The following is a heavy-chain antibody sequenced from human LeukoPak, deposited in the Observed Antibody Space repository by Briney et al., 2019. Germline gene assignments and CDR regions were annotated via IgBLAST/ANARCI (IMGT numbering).Heavy chain of an antibody. D-gene: IGHD2-8*02. CDR3: AGHHPRNTVDF. CDR2: ISDIGSI. CDR1: GGSISSYY. Sequence: SETQSLTCTVSGGSISSYYWSWIRQPPGKGLEWIAYISDIGSINYNPSLKSRVTISLDASKNQFSLKLSSVTAADRAVYYCAGHHPRNTVDFWGQGTLVTVSS. V-gene: IGHV4-59*08. J-gene: IGHJ4*02.